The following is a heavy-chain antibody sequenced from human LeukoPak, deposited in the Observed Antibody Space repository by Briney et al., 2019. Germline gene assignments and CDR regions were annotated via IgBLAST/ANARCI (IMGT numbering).Heavy chain of an antibody. D-gene: IGHD1-1*01. V-gene: IGHV3-7*01. CDR2: ISQDGSVK. Sequence: DSLRLSCAASGFTFSDYWIIWFRQAPGKGLEWVGHISQDGSVKDYVDSMKGRFTISRDNANKFSFLQMNSLRAEDTAVYYCAKDKSWNVCDYWGRGTLVTVSS. CDR3: AKDKSWNVCDY. J-gene: IGHJ4*02. CDR1: GFTFSDYW.